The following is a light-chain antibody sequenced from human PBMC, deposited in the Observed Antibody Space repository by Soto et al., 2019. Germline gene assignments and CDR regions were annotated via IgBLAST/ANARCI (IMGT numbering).Light chain of an antibody. Sequence: QSALTQPASVSGSPGQSIAISCTGTSSDVGSYNLVSWYQQHPGKAPKLMIYEGSKRPSGVSNRFSGSKSGNTASLTISGLQAEDEAEYYCSSFVATNNLRVFGTGTKLTVL. J-gene: IGLJ1*01. CDR1: SSDVGSYNL. CDR3: SSFVATNNLRV. CDR2: EGS. V-gene: IGLV2-14*02.